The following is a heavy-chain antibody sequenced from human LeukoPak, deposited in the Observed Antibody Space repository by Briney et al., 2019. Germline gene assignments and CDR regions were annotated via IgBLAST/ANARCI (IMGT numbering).Heavy chain of an antibody. CDR3: AKLGVLGTVVVVAAFDY. CDR1: GCTFSSYS. CDR2: ISGSGGST. V-gene: IGHV3-23*01. D-gene: IGHD2-15*01. Sequence: PGGSLRLSCAASGCTFSSYSMSWVRQAPGKGLEWVSAISGSGGSTYYADSVKGRFTISRDNSKNTLYLQMNSLRAEDTAVYYCAKLGVLGTVVVVAAFDYWGQGTLVTVSS. J-gene: IGHJ4*02.